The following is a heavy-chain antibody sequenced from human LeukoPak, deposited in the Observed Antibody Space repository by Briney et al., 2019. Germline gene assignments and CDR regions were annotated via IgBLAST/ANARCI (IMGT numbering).Heavy chain of an antibody. J-gene: IGHJ4*02. V-gene: IGHV3-23*01. Sequence: GGSLRLSCAASGFTFSSYGMNWVRQAPGKGLEWVSAISGSGNSRYHADSVKGRFTISRDNSKNTLYLQMNSLRAEDTAVYYCAKEAKEYGYYFDYWGQGTQVTVSS. CDR2: ISGSGNSR. CDR3: AKEAKEYGYYFDY. D-gene: IGHD2-2*01. CDR1: GFTFSSYG.